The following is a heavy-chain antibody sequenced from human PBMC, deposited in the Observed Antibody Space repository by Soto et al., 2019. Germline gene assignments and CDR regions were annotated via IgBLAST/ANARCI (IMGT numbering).Heavy chain of an antibody. J-gene: IGHJ6*02. CDR2: IWYDGSSK. V-gene: IGHV3-33*01. CDR3: ASPHIREPAMVPYGMDV. Sequence: GGSLRLSCAASGFTFSSYGMHWVRQAPGKGLEWVAVIWYDGSSKYYADSVKCRFTISRDNSKTTLYLQMNRLRAEDTAVYYCASPHIREPAMVPYGMDVCGQGNTVTVSS. CDR1: GFTFSSYG. D-gene: IGHD5-18*01.